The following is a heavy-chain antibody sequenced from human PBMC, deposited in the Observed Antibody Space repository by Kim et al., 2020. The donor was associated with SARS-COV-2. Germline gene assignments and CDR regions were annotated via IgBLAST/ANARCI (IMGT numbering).Heavy chain of an antibody. Sequence: SETLSLTCAVSGGSISSSNWWSWVRQPPGKGLEWIGEIYHSGSTNYNPSLKSRVTISVDKSKNPFSLKLSSVTAADTAVYYCARVDSSGWYGAYYYGMDVWGQGTTVTVSS. CDR2: IYHSGST. CDR3: ARVDSSGWYGAYYYGMDV. CDR1: GGSISSSNW. V-gene: IGHV4-4*02. D-gene: IGHD6-19*01. J-gene: IGHJ6*02.